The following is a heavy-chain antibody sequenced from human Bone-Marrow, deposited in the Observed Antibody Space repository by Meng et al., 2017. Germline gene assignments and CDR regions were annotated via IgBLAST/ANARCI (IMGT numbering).Heavy chain of an antibody. D-gene: IGHD4-23*01. CDR2: IIPIFGTA. V-gene: IGHV1-69*06. CDR3: ARGGEDYGGNRAPLRD. Sequence: SVKLSCKASGDTVPGYYMHWVRQAPGQGLEWMGGIIPIFGTANYAQKFQGRVTLTADKSTSTAYMELSSLRSEDTAVYSCARGGEDYGGNRAPLRDWGQGTLVTVSS. J-gene: IGHJ4*02. CDR1: GDTVPGYY.